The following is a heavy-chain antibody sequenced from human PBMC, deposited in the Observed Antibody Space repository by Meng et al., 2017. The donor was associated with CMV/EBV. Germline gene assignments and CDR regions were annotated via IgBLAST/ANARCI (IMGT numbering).Heavy chain of an antibody. CDR1: GGSISSGDYY. Sequence: QGQLPESGPGLVKPSQTLSLTCSVSGGSISSGDYYWSWIRQPPGKGLEWIGYIYYSGTTYYNPSLESRVTISVDTSKNQFSLNLSSVTAADTAVYYCARLSGSGTTSTGYHYAFDSWGQGTLVTVSS. CDR3: ARLSGSGTTSTGYHYAFDS. J-gene: IGHJ4*02. V-gene: IGHV4-30-4*08. CDR2: IYYSGTT. D-gene: IGHD3-22*01.